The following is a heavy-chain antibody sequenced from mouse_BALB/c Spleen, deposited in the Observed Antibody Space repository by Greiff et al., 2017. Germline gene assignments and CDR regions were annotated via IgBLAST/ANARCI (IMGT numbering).Heavy chain of an antibody. J-gene: IGHJ2*01. CDR2: ISSGGSYT. D-gene: IGHD1-1*01. CDR3: ARSTTVVAPYFDY. Sequence: EVKLMESGGGLVKPGGSLKLSCAASGFTFSSYAMSWVRQSPEKRLEWVAEISSGGSYTYYPDTVTGRFTISRDNAKNTLYLEMSSLRSEDTAMYYGARSTTVVAPYFDYWGQGTTLTVSS. V-gene: IGHV5-9-4*01. CDR1: GFTFSSYA.